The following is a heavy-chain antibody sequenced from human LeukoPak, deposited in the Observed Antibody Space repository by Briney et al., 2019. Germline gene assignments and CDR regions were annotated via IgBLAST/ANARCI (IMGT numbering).Heavy chain of an antibody. J-gene: IGHJ2*01. D-gene: IGHD3-3*01. CDR1: GYTFTGYY. CDR2: INPYSGGT. V-gene: IGHV1-2*02. Sequence: ASVKVSCKASGYTFTGYYMHWVRQAPGQGLEWMGWINPYSGGTNYAQTFQGRVTMTRDTSISTAYMELSSLRSDDTAVYYCARDTVTMDWYFDLWGRGTLVTVSS. CDR3: ARDTVTMDWYFDL.